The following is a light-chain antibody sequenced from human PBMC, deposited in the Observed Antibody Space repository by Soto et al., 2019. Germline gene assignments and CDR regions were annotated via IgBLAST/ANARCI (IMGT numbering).Light chain of an antibody. CDR1: QSISSY. CDR3: QQRYSVPF. V-gene: IGKV1-39*01. Sequence: DIQMTQSPSSLSASVGDRVTITCRASQSISSYLNWYQQKPGKAPKLLIYASSSLQSGVPSRFSGSGSGTDFTLTISSLQPEDSATYYCQQRYSVPFFGGGTKVEIK. CDR2: ASS. J-gene: IGKJ4*01.